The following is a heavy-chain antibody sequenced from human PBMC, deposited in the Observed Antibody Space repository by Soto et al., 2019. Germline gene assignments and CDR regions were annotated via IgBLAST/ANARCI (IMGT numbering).Heavy chain of an antibody. CDR2: ISSSSSYI. V-gene: IGHV3-21*01. CDR3: ARDPREYYYDSSDYFDY. CDR1: GFTFSSYS. J-gene: IGHJ4*02. Sequence: GGSLRLSCAASGFTFSSYSMNWVRQAPGKGLEWVSSISSSSSYIYYADSVKGRFTISRDNAKNSLYLQMNSLRAEDTAVYYCARDPREYYYDSSDYFDYWGQGTPVTVSS. D-gene: IGHD3-22*01.